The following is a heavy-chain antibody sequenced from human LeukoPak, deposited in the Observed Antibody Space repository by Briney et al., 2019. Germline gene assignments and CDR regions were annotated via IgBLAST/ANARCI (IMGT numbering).Heavy chain of an antibody. V-gene: IGHV4-39*07. CDR3: ARGKIVVPAAIRLGIDAFDI. Sequence: PSETLSLTCTVSGGSISSSSYYWGWIRQPPGKGLEWIGSIYYSGSTNYNPSLKSRVTISVDTSKNQFSLKLSSVTAADTAVYYCARGKIVVPAAIRLGIDAFDIWGQGTMVTVSS. D-gene: IGHD2-2*02. J-gene: IGHJ3*02. CDR2: IYYSGST. CDR1: GGSISSSSYY.